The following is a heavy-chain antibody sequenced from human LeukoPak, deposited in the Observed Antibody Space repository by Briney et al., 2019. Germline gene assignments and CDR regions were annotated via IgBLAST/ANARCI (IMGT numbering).Heavy chain of an antibody. CDR3: ARVASAAVTILDY. CDR2: IYYTGNT. Sequence: PSQTLSLTCTASGGSISGGGYYWSWIRQHPGKGLEWIGYIYYTGNTYYNPSLKSRVTISIDTSRNQFSLKLSSVTAADTAVYYCARVASAAVTILDYWGQGTLVTVSS. CDR1: GGSISGGGYY. D-gene: IGHD4-17*01. V-gene: IGHV4-31*03. J-gene: IGHJ4*02.